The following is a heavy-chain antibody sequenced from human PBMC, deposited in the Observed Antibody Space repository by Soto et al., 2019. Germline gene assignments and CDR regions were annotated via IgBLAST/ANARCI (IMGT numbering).Heavy chain of an antibody. V-gene: IGHV4-4*02. CDR3: ATGQLGGYYYGMDV. Sequence: SETLSLTCAVSGGSISSVNWWSWVRQPPGKGLEWIGEIYHSGSTNYNPSLKSGVTISLDKSKNQFSLKLSSVTAAATAVYYCATGQLGGYYYGMDVWGQGTTVTVSS. D-gene: IGHD7-27*01. J-gene: IGHJ6*02. CDR1: GGSISSVNW. CDR2: IYHSGST.